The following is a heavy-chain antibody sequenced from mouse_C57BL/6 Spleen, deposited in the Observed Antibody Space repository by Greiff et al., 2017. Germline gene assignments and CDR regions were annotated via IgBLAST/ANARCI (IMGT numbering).Heavy chain of an antibody. D-gene: IGHD2-1*01. CDR1: GYAFSSYW. V-gene: IGHV1-80*01. J-gene: IGHJ2*01. CDR2: IYPGDGVT. Sequence: VQLQQPGAELVKPGASVKISCKASGYAFSSYWMTWVKQRPGKGLEWIGQIYPGDGVTNYNGKFKGKATLTADKSSSTAYMQLSSLTSEDSAVXFCEKDGAYGNYFDYWGQGTTLTVSS. CDR3: EKDGAYGNYFDY.